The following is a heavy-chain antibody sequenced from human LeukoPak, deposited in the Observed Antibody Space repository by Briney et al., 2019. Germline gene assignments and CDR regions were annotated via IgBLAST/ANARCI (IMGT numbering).Heavy chain of an antibody. V-gene: IGHV4-38-2*02. CDR1: GYSISNYY. Sequence: PSETLSLTCTVSGYSISNYYWSWIRQPPGKGLEWIGNIYHSGTPYYNPSLKSRVTLSVDRSKNQFSLKLSSVTAADTAVYYCARSPPLARYSSRGVGGWFDPWGQGTLVTVSS. J-gene: IGHJ5*02. D-gene: IGHD6-13*01. CDR2: IYHSGTP. CDR3: ARSPPLARYSSRGVGGWFDP.